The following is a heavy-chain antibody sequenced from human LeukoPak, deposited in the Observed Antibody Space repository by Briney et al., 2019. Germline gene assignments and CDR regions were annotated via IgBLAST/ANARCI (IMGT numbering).Heavy chain of an antibody. CDR1: GFTLGSHW. D-gene: IGHD2-15*01. CDR3: ARGDCSGGSCYCDY. J-gene: IGHJ4*02. V-gene: IGHV3-74*01. CDR2: INSDGSST. Sequence: GGSLRLSCAASGFTLGSHWMLWVRQTPGEGLVWVSRINSDGSSTIYADSVKGRFTTSRDNAKNTLYLEMNSLRAEDTAVYYCARGDCSGGSCYCDYWGQGALVTVSS.